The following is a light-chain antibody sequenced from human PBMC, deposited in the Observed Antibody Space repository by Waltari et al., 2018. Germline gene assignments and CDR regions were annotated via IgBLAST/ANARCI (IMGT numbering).Light chain of an antibody. J-gene: IGKJ4*01. CDR2: AAS. CDR3: QQYKSYPLT. V-gene: IGKV1-9*01. Sequence: DIQVTQSPSFLSASVGDRVTITCRASQGISSYLAWHQQKPGKAPKLLIYAASTLQSGGPSRFRGSGSGTEVTLTISSLQPEDFATYYCQQYKSYPLTFGGGTKVEI. CDR1: QGISSY.